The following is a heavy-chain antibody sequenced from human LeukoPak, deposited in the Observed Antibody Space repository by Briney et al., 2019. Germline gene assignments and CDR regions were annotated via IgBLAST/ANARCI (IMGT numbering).Heavy chain of an antibody. CDR2: ISTSSTTI. Sequence: GGSLRLSCAASGFTLGSYSMNWVRQAPGKGLEWVSYISTSSTTIYYADSVKGRFTISRDNAKNSLYLQMNSLRAEDAAVYYCARGALTGPDYGGQGTLVTVSS. J-gene: IGHJ4*02. CDR3: ARGALTGPDY. V-gene: IGHV3-48*01. CDR1: GFTLGSYS. D-gene: IGHD3-9*01.